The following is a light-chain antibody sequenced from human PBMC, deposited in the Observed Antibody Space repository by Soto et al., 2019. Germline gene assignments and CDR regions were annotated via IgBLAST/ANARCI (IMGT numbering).Light chain of an antibody. CDR2: DVS. CDR1: SSDIGDYNY. CDR3: RSYSSSSTLGK. V-gene: IGLV2-14*01. J-gene: IGLJ2*01. Sequence: QSALTQPASVSGSPGQSITISCTGTSSDIGDYNYVSWYQQHPGKAPKLMIFDVSNRPSGVSARFSGSKSGNTASLTISGLQAEDEADYYCRSYSSSSTLGKFGGGTKLTVL.